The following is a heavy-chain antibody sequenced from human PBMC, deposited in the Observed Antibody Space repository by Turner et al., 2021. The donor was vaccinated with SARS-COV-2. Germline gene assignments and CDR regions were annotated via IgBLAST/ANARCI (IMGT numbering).Heavy chain of an antibody. CDR2: IIPSFSTG. D-gene: IGHD6-19*01. J-gene: IGHJ3*02. CDR3: ARYTAVAGTLGAFGN. Sequence: QVQLVQSGAEVKKPAPSVKVSCQASGGTFSSYAITWVRQAPGQGLEWMGVIIPSFSTGNYAQKYQGRDTITTDESTGTAYMELSSLRSEDTAVYYCARYTAVAGTLGAFGNWGQGTMVTVSS. V-gene: IGHV1-69*01. CDR1: GGTFSSYA.